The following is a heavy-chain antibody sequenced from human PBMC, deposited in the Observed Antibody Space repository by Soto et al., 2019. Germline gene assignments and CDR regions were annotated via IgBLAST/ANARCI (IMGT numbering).Heavy chain of an antibody. V-gene: IGHV3-21*01. D-gene: IGHD2-15*01. J-gene: IGHJ5*02. Sequence: PGGSLRLSCAASGFSFSSYSMNWVRQAPGKGLEWVSSISSSSSYIYYADSVKGRFTISRDNAKNSLYLQMNSLRAEDTAVYYCAREDCSGGSCHNWFDPWGQGTLVTVSS. CDR2: ISSSSSYI. CDR3: AREDCSGGSCHNWFDP. CDR1: GFSFSSYS.